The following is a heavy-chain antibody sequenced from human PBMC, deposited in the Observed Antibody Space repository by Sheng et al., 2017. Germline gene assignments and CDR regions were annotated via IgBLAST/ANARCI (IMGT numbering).Heavy chain of an antibody. D-gene: IGHD1-26*01. Sequence: QVQLQESGPGLVKPSETLSLTCAVSGYSISSGYYWGWIRQPPGKGLEWIGSIYHSGSTYYNPSLKSRVTISVDTSKNQFSLKLSSVTAADTAVYYCASPHLVGATGPDRQGWAFDIWGQGTMVTVSS. CDR2: IYHSGST. CDR3: ASPHLVGATGPDRQGWAFDI. J-gene: IGHJ3*02. CDR1: GYSISSGYY. V-gene: IGHV4-38-2*01.